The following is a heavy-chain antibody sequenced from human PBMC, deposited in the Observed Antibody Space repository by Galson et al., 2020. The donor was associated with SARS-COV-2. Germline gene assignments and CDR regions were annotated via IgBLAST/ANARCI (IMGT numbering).Heavy chain of an antibody. CDR3: AHAAYSASSPPLDS. CDR2: IYWDDDK. CDR1: GFSLSTTGVS. D-gene: IGHD2-21*01. Sequence: SGPTLVKPTQTLTLTCTLSGFSLSTTGVSVGWIRQTPQKALEWLAFIYWDDDKRYSPSMKTRLTITKDTSKKQVVLTMTDVDPVDTATYYCAHAAYSASSPPLDSWGQGTLVTVSS. J-gene: IGHJ4*02. V-gene: IGHV2-5*02.